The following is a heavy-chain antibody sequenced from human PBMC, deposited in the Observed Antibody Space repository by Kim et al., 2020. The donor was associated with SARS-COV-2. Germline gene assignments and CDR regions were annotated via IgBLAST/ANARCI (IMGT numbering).Heavy chain of an antibody. J-gene: IGHJ4*02. CDR2: IWYDGSNK. CDR1: GFTFSYYG. Sequence: GGSLRLSCSASGFTFSYYGMHWVRKAPGKGLEWVALIWYDGSNKYYADSVKGRFTISRDNSKNTLYLQMNSLRAEDTAVYYCARGSDSYGYGYWGQGTLVTVSS. V-gene: IGHV3-33*08. CDR3: ARGSDSYGYGY. D-gene: IGHD5-18*01.